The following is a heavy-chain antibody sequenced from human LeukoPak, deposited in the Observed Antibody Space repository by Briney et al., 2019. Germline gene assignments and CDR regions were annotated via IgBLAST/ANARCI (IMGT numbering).Heavy chain of an antibody. CDR2: VYHSGST. Sequence: SETLSLTCAVSGGXISSSNWWSWVRQPSGKGLEWIGEVYHSGSTNYNPSLKSRVSISVDKSKNQFSLKLSSVTAADTAVYYCARARRVVVGAPYYFDYWGQGTLVTVSS. CDR1: GGXISSSNW. CDR3: ARARRVVVGAPYYFDY. V-gene: IGHV4-4*02. D-gene: IGHD2-15*01. J-gene: IGHJ4*02.